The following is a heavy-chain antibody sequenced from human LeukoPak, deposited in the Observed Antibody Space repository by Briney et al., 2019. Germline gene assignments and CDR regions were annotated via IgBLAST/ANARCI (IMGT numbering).Heavy chain of an antibody. CDR3: ASRVGATRDY. V-gene: IGHV1-69*02. CDR2: IIPILCIA. J-gene: IGHJ4*02. CDR1: GGTYSNYT. Sequence: SSVPDSRQATGGTYSNYTINSVRQPPSQGLDGMGSIIPILCIANYAQKFHGRVTITADKSTSTAYMELSSLRSEDTAAYYCASRVGATRDYWGQGTLVTVSS. D-gene: IGHD1-26*01.